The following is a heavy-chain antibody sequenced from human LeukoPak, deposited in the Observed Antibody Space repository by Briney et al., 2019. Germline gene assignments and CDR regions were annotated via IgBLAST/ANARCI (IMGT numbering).Heavy chain of an antibody. V-gene: IGHV3-30*03. CDR3: ASWNHGSGWYPFDY. Sequence: GRSLRLSCAASGFTFRSYGMHWVRQAPGKGLEWVAVISYDGSNKYYADSVKGRFTISRDTSKNTLYLQMNSLRAEDTAVYYCASWNHGSGWYPFDYWGQGTLVTVSS. D-gene: IGHD6-19*01. J-gene: IGHJ4*02. CDR1: GFTFRSYG. CDR2: ISYDGSNK.